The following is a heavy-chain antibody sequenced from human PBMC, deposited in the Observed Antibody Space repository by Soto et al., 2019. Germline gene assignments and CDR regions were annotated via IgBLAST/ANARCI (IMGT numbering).Heavy chain of an antibody. Sequence: GGSLRLSCTASGFTFGDYAMSWFRQAPGKGLEWVGFIRSKAYGGTTEYAASVKGRFTISRDDSKSIAYLQMNSLKTEDTAVYYCTSHFWSGFMDVWGQGTTVTVSS. J-gene: IGHJ6*02. D-gene: IGHD3-3*02. CDR2: IRSKAYGGTT. V-gene: IGHV3-49*03. CDR3: TSHFWSGFMDV. CDR1: GFTFGDYA.